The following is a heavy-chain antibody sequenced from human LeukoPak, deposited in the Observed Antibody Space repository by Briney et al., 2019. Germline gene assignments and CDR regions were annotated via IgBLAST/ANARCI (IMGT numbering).Heavy chain of an antibody. V-gene: IGHV3-74*01. CDR3: ARGDSSGPDYYYYMDV. D-gene: IGHD6-19*01. CDR1: GFTFTTYW. J-gene: IGHJ6*03. CDR2: IKPDGSFT. Sequence: GGSLRLSCAASGFTFTTYWMSWVRQAPGKGLVWVSRIKPDGSFTAHADSVKGRFTISRDNAKNSLYLQMTSLRDEDAAVYYCARGDSSGPDYYYYMDVWGKGTTVTISS.